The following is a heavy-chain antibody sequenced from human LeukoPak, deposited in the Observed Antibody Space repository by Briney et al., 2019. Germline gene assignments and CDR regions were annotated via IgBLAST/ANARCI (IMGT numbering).Heavy chain of an antibody. V-gene: IGHV3-30*02. Sequence: GGSLRLSCAASEFTFSTYGMHWVRQAPGKGLEWVASIRYDGSNKYYADSVKGRFTISRDNSKDKYTLYLQMDSLRAEDTAVYYCAKDFRFDSWSGFRDAFDMWGQGTMVTVSS. CDR3: AKDFRFDSWSGFRDAFDM. CDR1: EFTFSTYG. D-gene: IGHD3-3*01. CDR2: IRYDGSNK. J-gene: IGHJ3*02.